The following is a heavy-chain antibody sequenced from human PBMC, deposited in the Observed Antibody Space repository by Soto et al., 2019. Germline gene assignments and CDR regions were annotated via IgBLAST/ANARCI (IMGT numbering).Heavy chain of an antibody. CDR2: INPSGGST. Sequence: ASLKGSCTASGYTFTSYYMHWVRQAPGQGLEWMGIINPSGGSTSYAQKFQGRVTMTRDTSKSTVYMELSSLRSEDTAVYYCARDVLLWFGELFLYYYYGMDVWGQGTSVPVS. CDR3: ARDVLLWFGELFLYYYYGMDV. CDR1: GYTFTSYY. J-gene: IGHJ6*02. V-gene: IGHV1-46*01. D-gene: IGHD3-10*01.